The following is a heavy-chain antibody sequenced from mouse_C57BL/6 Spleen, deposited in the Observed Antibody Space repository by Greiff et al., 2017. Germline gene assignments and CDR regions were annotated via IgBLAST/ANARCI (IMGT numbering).Heavy chain of an antibody. CDR1: GYSFTGYY. V-gene: IGHV1-42*01. CDR3: ARGPYYGSSYWYFDV. Sequence: VQLQQSGPELVKPGASVKISCKASGYSFTGYYMNWVKQSPEKSLEWIGEINPSTGGTTYNQKFKAKATLTVDKSSSTAYMQLKSLTSEDSAVYYCARGPYYGSSYWYFDVWGTGTTVTVSS. CDR2: INPSTGGT. D-gene: IGHD1-1*01. J-gene: IGHJ1*03.